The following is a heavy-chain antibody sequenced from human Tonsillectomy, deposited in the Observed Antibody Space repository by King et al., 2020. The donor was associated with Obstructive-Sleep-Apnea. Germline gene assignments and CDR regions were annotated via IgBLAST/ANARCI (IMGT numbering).Heavy chain of an antibody. J-gene: IGHJ4*02. D-gene: IGHD1-26*01. CDR2: IYWDYGK. Sequence: TLKESGPTLVKPTQTLTLTCTFSVFSLSTSWVGVGWIRQPPGKSLELLTLIYWDYGKRYSPSLKTRLTIPKDSPKNQVVRTMTNMDPVDTATYYCAHRRGGTYFFDYWGQGSLVTVSS. V-gene: IGHV2-5*02. CDR1: VFSLSTSWVG. CDR3: AHRRGGTYFFDY.